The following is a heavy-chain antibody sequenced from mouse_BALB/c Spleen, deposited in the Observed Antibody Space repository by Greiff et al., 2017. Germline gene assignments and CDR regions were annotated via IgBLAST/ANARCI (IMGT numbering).Heavy chain of an antibody. J-gene: IGHJ4*01. V-gene: IGHV5-12-1*01. CDR1: GFAFSSYD. Sequence: EVKLEESGGGLVKPGGSLKLSCAASGFAFSSYDMSWVRQTPEKRLEWVAYISSGGGSTYYPDTVKGRFTISRDNAKNTLYLQMSSLKSEDTAMYYCARQLGLNYAMDYWGQGTSVTVSS. D-gene: IGHD3-1*01. CDR3: ARQLGLNYAMDY. CDR2: ISSGGGST.